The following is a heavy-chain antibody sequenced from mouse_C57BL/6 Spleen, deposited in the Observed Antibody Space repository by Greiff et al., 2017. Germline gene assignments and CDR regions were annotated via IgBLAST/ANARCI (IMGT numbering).Heavy chain of an antibody. CDR3: ARERFRYAMDY. CDR1: GFTFSDYG. J-gene: IGHJ4*01. Sequence: DVHLVESGGGLVKPGGSLKLSCAASGFTFSDYGMHWVRQAPEKGLEWVAYISSGSSTIYYADTVKGRFTISRDNAKNTLFLQMTSLRSEDTAMYYCARERFRYAMDYWGQGTSVTVSS. V-gene: IGHV5-17*01. CDR2: ISSGSSTI.